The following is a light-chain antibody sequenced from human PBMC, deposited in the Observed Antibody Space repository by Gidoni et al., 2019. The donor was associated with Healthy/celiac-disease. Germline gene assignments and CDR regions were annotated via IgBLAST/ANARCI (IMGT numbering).Light chain of an antibody. V-gene: IGKV3-11*01. Sequence: IVLTQSPATLSLSPGERATLSCRASQSVSSYLAWYQQKPGQAPRLLIYDASNRATGIPARFSGSGSETDFTLTISSLEPEDFAVYYCQQRSNWPPNTFGQGTKLEIK. CDR2: DAS. J-gene: IGKJ2*01. CDR1: QSVSSY. CDR3: QQRSNWPPNT.